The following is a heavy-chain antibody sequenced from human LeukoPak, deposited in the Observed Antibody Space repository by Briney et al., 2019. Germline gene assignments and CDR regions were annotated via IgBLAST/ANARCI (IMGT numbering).Heavy chain of an antibody. D-gene: IGHD2/OR15-2a*01. J-gene: IGHJ6*03. V-gene: IGHV3-9*01. CDR2: ISWNSGNI. CDR1: GFTFDGYA. Sequence: GGSLRLSCAGSGFTFDGYAMHWVRQTPGKGLEWVSGISWNSGNIAYADFVGGRFTISRDNAKNSLSLQMDSLSDEDTAVYYCAKDAYGGATFFYYMDVWGKGTTVTVSS. CDR3: AKDAYGGATFFYYMDV.